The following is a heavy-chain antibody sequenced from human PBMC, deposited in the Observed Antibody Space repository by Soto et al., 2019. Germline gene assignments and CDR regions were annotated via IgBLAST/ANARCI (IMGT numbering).Heavy chain of an antibody. J-gene: IGHJ4*02. V-gene: IGHV5-51*01. CDR3: TGPISPEAARTW. Sequence: PGEALKISCKASGYIFTDYWIAWVRQMPWKAPEWMGIIYPGDADTRYSPSFKGPVTISADKSISTAYLQWSSLKASDTVMYDCTGPISPEAARTWWRQGPLVTASS. CDR2: IYPGDADT. D-gene: IGHD2-15*01. CDR1: GYIFTDYW.